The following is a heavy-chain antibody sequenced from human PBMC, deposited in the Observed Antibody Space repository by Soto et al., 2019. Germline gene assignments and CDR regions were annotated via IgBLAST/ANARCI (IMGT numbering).Heavy chain of an antibody. V-gene: IGHV3-23*01. CDR2: ISSGGST. Sequence: GGSLRLSCAASGFTFSNYGMNWVRQAPGKGLAWVSAISSGGSTYYADSVRGRFTISRDNSRNALYLQMNSLRADDTAVYYCAKLSGSYATDYWGPGTLVTVSS. CDR3: AKLSGSYATDY. CDR1: GFTFSNYG. J-gene: IGHJ4*02. D-gene: IGHD1-26*01.